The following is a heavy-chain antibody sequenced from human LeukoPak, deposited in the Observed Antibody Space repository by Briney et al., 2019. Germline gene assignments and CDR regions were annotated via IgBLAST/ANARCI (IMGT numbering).Heavy chain of an antibody. CDR1: GDSVSSNSAA. V-gene: IGHV6-1*01. CDR2: TYYRSTWYN. J-gene: IGHJ4*02. Sequence: SQTLSLTCAISGDSVSSNSAAWNWIRQSPSRGLEWLGRTYYRSTWYNDYAASVKSRITINPDTSKNQFSLHLNSVTPEDTAAYYCARDGGSYRDFDYWGQGTLVTVSS. CDR3: ARDGGSYRDFDY. D-gene: IGHD1-26*01.